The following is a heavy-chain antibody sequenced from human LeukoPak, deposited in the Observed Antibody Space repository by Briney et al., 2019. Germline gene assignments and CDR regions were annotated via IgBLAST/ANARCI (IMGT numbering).Heavy chain of an antibody. Sequence: SETLSLTCTVSGGSISSYYWSWIRQPPGKGLEWIGYIHYSGSTNYNPALKSRVTISVDTSKNQLSLKLSSVTAAGTAMYYCARGSNTFDSWGQGALVTVSS. CDR2: IHYSGST. CDR3: ARGSNTFDS. J-gene: IGHJ4*02. D-gene: IGHD6-13*01. V-gene: IGHV4-59*01. CDR1: GGSISSYY.